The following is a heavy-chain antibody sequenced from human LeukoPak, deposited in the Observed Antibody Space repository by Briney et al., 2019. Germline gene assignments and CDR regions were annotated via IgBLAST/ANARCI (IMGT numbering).Heavy chain of an antibody. J-gene: IGHJ4*02. CDR2: INPNSGGT. CDR1: GYTFTGYY. V-gene: IGHV1-2*06. D-gene: IGHD5-24*01. CDR3: ARSPQEMAYYFDY. Sequence: ASVKVSCKASGYTFTGYYMHWVRQAPGQGLEWMGRINPNSGGTNYAQKFQGRVTMTRDTSISTAYMELSRLRSDDTAVYYCARSPQEMAYYFDYWGQGTLVTVSS.